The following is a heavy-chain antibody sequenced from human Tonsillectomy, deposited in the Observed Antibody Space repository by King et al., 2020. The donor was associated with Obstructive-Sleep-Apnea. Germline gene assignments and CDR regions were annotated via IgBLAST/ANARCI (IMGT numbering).Heavy chain of an antibody. D-gene: IGHD2-2*01. Sequence: VQLQESGPELVKPSQTLSLTCTVSGGSFSSGDYYWNWIRQHPGKGLEWIGYIYYSGSTYYNPSLRSRVTISIDPSKNQFSLKLSSVTAADTAFYYCARYPSRTLGWFGPWGQGTLVTVSS. V-gene: IGHV4-31*03. CDR1: GGSFSSGDYY. CDR2: IYYSGST. CDR3: ARYPSRTLGWFGP. J-gene: IGHJ5*02.